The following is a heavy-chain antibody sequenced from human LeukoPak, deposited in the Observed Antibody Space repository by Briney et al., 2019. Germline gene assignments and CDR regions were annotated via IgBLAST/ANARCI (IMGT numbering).Heavy chain of an antibody. CDR2: INPSGGST. D-gene: IGHD4-17*01. CDR3: ARDNGDYEYSDY. Sequence: ASVKVSCKASGYTFTSYYMHWVRQAPGQGLEWMGIINPSGGSTSYAQKFQDRVTMTRDTSTSTVYMELSSLRSEDTAVYYCARDNGDYEYSDYWGQGTLVTVSS. V-gene: IGHV1-46*01. CDR1: GYTFTSYY. J-gene: IGHJ4*02.